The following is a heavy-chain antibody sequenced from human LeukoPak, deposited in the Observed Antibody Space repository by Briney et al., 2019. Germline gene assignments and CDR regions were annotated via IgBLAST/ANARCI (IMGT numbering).Heavy chain of an antibody. D-gene: IGHD6-6*01. J-gene: IGHJ6*02. CDR3: ARGEYNSSYPLYYYGMDV. CDR2: ISYDGSNK. V-gene: IGHV3-30-3*01. Sequence: GGSLRLSCAASGFTFSSYAMHWVRQAPGKGLEWVAVISYDGSNKYYADSVKGRFTISRDNSKNTLYLQMNSLRAEDTAVYYCARGEYNSSYPLYYYGMDVWGQGTTVTVSS. CDR1: GFTFSSYA.